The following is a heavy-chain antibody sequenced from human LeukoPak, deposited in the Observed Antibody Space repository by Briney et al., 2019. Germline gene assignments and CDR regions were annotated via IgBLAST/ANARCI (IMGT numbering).Heavy chain of an antibody. Sequence: SETLSLTCTVSGGSISSYYWSWIRQPPGKGLEWIGYIYYSGSTNYNPSLKSRVTISVDTSKNQFSLKLSSVTAADTAVYYCARDSPYYYGSGSVTYYMDVWGKGTTVTISS. CDR1: GGSISSYY. J-gene: IGHJ6*03. V-gene: IGHV4-59*01. D-gene: IGHD3-10*01. CDR2: IYYSGST. CDR3: ARDSPYYYGSGSVTYYMDV.